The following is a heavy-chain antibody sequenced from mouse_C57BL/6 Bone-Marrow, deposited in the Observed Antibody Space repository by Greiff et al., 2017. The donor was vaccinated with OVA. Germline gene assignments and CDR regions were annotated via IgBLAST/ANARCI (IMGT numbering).Heavy chain of an antibody. J-gene: IGHJ3*01. D-gene: IGHD2-4*01. CDR2: IYPGSGNT. Sequence: QVQLKQSGAELVRPGASVKLSCKASGYTFTDYYINWVKQRPGQGLEWIARIYPGSGNTYYNEKFKGKATLTAEKSSSTAYMQLSSLTSEDSAVYFCARGGYDYWFAYWGQGTLVTVSA. CDR1: GYTFTDYY. V-gene: IGHV1-76*01. CDR3: ARGGYDYWFAY.